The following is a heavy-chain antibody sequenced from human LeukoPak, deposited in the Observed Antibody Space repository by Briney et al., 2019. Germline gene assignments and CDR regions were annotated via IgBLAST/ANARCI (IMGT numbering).Heavy chain of an antibody. CDR3: ARDPSPYGGNYYFDY. CDR2: INPSGGST. D-gene: IGHD4-23*01. J-gene: IGHJ4*02. V-gene: IGHV1-46*01. CDR1: GYTFSSYG. Sequence: GASVKVSCKASGYTFSSYGISWVRQAPGQGLEWMGIINPSGGSTSYAQKFQGRVTMTRDTSTSTVYMELSSLRSEDTAVYYCARDPSPYGGNYYFDYWGQGTLVTVSS.